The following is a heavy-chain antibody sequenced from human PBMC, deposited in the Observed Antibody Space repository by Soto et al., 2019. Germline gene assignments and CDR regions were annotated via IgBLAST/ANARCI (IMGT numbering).Heavy chain of an antibody. Sequence: SETLSLTCTVSGGSVSSGSYYWTWIRQPPGKGLEWIGYIYFTGGTNYNPSLKSRVTISIDTSRNQFSLKLSSVTAADTAVYYCTRDGDPGLLGYYNGMDVGGQGTTVTVSS. CDR3: TRDGDPGLLGYYNGMDV. D-gene: IGHD2-21*01. CDR2: IYFTGGT. CDR1: GGSVSSGSYY. J-gene: IGHJ6*02. V-gene: IGHV4-61*01.